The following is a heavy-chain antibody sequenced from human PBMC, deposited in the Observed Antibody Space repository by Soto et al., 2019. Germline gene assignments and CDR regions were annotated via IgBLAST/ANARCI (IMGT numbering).Heavy chain of an antibody. CDR3: ARRELLNSNWFDP. V-gene: IGHV1-69*06. Sequence: SVKVSCKASGGTFSIYAISCVLQSPGQGLEWMGGIIPIFGTANYAQKFQGRVTITADKSTSTAYMELSSLRSEDTAVYYCARRELLNSNWFDPWGQGTLVTVSS. J-gene: IGHJ5*02. D-gene: IGHD1-26*01. CDR1: GGTFSIYA. CDR2: IIPIFGTA.